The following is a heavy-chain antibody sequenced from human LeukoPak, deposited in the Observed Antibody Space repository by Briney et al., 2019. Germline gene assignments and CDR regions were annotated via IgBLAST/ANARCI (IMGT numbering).Heavy chain of an antibody. CDR3: ARDRTYYSDFSAYYFSPPLQHY. Sequence: GGSLRLSCAASGFTFSTYAMSWVRQAPGKGLEWVSTISGNGGSTYYADSVKGRFTISRDNSKNTLYLQMNSLRAEDTAVYYCARDRTYYSDFSAYYFSPPLQHYWGQGTLVTVSS. D-gene: IGHD3-22*01. V-gene: IGHV3-23*01. CDR1: GFTFSTYA. J-gene: IGHJ4*02. CDR2: ISGNGGST.